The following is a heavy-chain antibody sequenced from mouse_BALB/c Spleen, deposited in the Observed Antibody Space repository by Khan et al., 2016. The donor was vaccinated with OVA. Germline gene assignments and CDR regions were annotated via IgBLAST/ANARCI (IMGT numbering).Heavy chain of an antibody. D-gene: IGHD1-1*01. Sequence: EVELVESGPELVKPGASVKISCKASGYSFTGYFMNWVIQSPGKSLEWIGRINPHIGETFYNQKFKGKATLTVDESSSTAHMELRSLASEDSAVYYCARIYGSDFDYWGQGTTLTVSS. CDR3: ARIYGSDFDY. CDR2: INPHIGET. CDR1: GYSFTGYF. V-gene: IGHV1-20*02. J-gene: IGHJ2*01.